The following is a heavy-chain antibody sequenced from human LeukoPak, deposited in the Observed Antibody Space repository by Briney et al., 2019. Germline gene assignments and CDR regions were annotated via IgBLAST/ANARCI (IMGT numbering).Heavy chain of an antibody. Sequence: GGSLRLSCEASGFTFSSYAMSWVRQAPGKGLEWVSAISGSGGSTYYADSVKGRFTISRDNSKNTLYLQMNSLRAEDTAVYYCAKDTWYSSSWYEGNDYWGQGTLVTVSS. J-gene: IGHJ4*02. CDR1: GFTFSSYA. CDR2: ISGSGGST. CDR3: AKDTWYSSSWYEGNDY. D-gene: IGHD6-13*01. V-gene: IGHV3-23*01.